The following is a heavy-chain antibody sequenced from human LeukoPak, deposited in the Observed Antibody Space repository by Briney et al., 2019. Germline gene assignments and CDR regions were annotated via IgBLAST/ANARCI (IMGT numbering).Heavy chain of an antibody. V-gene: IGHV1-69*13. CDR3: ARAPHTIVVVPAAIREYYYYMDV. CDR2: IIPIFGTA. CDR1: GGTFSSYA. D-gene: IGHD2-2*02. Sequence: SVKVSCKASGGTFSSYAISWVRQAPGQGLEWMGGIIPIFGTANYAQKFQGRVTITADESTSTAYMELSSLRSEDTAVYYCARAPHTIVVVPAAIREYYYYMDVWGKGTTVTVSS. J-gene: IGHJ6*03.